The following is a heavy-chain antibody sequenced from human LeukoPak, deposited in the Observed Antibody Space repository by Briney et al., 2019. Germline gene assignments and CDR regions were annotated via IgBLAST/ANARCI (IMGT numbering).Heavy chain of an antibody. CDR1: GFTFNDYG. J-gene: IGHJ6*03. CDR2: ISSSGSHI. V-gene: IGHV3-21*01. Sequence: GGSLRLSCAGSGFTFNDYGMNWVRQAPGKGLEWVSSISSSGSHIYYGDSPKGRFTISRDNAKNSLYLQMNSLRPEDTAVYYCARGKYYNSGSCSALMDVWGKGTTVTVSS. CDR3: ARGKYYNSGSCSALMDV. D-gene: IGHD3-10*01.